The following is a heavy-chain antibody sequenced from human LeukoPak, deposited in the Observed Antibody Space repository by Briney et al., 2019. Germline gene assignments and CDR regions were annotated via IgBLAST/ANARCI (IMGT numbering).Heavy chain of an antibody. CDR1: GGSISSYY. CDR2: IYYSGST. V-gene: IGHV4-59*01. D-gene: IGHD1-26*01. Sequence: SETLSLTCTVSGGSISSYYWSWIRQPPGKGLEWIGYIYYSGSTNYNPSLKSRVTISVDTSKNQFSLELSSVTAADTAVYYCARDYSGSLDYWGQGTLVTVSS. CDR3: ARDYSGSLDY. J-gene: IGHJ4*02.